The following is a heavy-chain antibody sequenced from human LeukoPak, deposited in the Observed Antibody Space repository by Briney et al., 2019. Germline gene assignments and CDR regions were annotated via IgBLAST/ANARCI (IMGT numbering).Heavy chain of an antibody. Sequence: PGGSLRLSCAASGFTVSSNYMSWVRQAPGEGLEWVSVIYSGGSTYYADSVKGRFTISRDNSKNTLYFQMNSLRAEDTAVYYCASRNYYDSSGLLDYWGQGTLVTVSS. CDR2: IYSGGST. CDR1: GFTVSSNY. D-gene: IGHD3-22*01. CDR3: ASRNYYDSSGLLDY. V-gene: IGHV3-53*01. J-gene: IGHJ4*02.